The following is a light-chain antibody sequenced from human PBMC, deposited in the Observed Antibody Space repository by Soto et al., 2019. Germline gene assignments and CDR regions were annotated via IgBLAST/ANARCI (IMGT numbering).Light chain of an antibody. CDR1: QSISWW. V-gene: IGKV1-5*03. Sequence: DIQMTQSPSTLSASVGDRVTITCRARQSISWWLAWYQQKPGTAPNLLLYDESILQRGVPSRFSGSGTQKAVTLTISSLQPDDFATYDSPQYGTLAWTFGQGTKVEIK. J-gene: IGKJ1*01. CDR2: DES. CDR3: PQYGTLAWT.